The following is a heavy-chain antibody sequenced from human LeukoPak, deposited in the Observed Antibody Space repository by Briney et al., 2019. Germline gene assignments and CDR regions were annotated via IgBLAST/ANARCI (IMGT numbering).Heavy chain of an antibody. CDR1: GGTFSSYA. Sequence: ASVKVSCKASGGTFSSYAISWVRQAPGQGLEWMGRIIPISGTANYAQKFQGRVTITTDESTSTAYMELSSLRSEDTAVYYCARDFSGSRGRFDYWGQGTLVTVSS. V-gene: IGHV1-69*05. CDR2: IIPISGTA. D-gene: IGHD1-26*01. J-gene: IGHJ4*02. CDR3: ARDFSGSRGRFDY.